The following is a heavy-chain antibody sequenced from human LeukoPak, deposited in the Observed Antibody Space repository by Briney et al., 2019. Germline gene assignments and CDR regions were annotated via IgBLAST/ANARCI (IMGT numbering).Heavy chain of an antibody. Sequence: ASVKVSCKASGYTFTGYYMHWVRQAPGQRLESMGWINPNLGDTNYAQKFQGRVTMTRDTSISTAYMELTRLRSDDTAVYYCAKLASGGDYWGQGTLVTVSS. CDR1: GYTFTGYY. D-gene: IGHD3-10*01. CDR3: AKLASGGDY. J-gene: IGHJ4*02. CDR2: INPNLGDT. V-gene: IGHV1-2*02.